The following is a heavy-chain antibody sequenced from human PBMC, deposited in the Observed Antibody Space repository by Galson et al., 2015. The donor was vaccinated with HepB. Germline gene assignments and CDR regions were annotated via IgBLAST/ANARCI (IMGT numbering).Heavy chain of an antibody. V-gene: IGHV3-73*01. D-gene: IGHD6-13*01. CDR1: GFTFSGSA. J-gene: IGHJ4*02. Sequence: SLRLSCAGSGFTFSGSAIHWVRQTSGKGLEWVGRIRSKAYSYATAYAASVKGRFTISRDDSKNTAYLHTKSLKTEDTAVYYCTRLADFSGYSSSWGQGTLVTVSS. CDR2: IRSKAYSYAT. CDR3: TRLADFSGYSSS.